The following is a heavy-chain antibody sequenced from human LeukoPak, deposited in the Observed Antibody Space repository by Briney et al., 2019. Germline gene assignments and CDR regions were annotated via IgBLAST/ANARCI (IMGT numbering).Heavy chain of an antibody. Sequence: SETLSLTCTVSGGSTSSSSYSWGWIRQPPEKGLDWIGNVYYTGSTYYNPSLLSRVTVSVDTSKNQFSLRLSSVTAADTAMYYCARVHGYPYYFDYWGQGILVTVSS. V-gene: IGHV4-39*01. CDR3: ARVHGYPYYFDY. J-gene: IGHJ4*02. CDR1: GGSTSSSSYS. D-gene: IGHD5-18*01. CDR2: VYYTGST.